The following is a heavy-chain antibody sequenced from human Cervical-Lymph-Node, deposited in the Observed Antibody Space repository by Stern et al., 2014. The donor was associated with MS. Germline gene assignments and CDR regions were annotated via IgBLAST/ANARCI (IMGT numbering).Heavy chain of an antibody. D-gene: IGHD2-15*01. CDR2: SSAYNGNT. CDR1: GYTFTSYG. V-gene: IGHV1-18*01. J-gene: IGHJ4*02. CDR3: ARECSGGSCYHFQYFDY. Sequence: QVQLVQSGAEVKKPGASVKVSCKASGYTFTSYGISWVRQAPGQGLEWMGWSSAYNGNTNYAQKLQGRVTMTTDTSTSTAYMELRSLRSDDTAVYYCARECSGGSCYHFQYFDYWGQGTLVTVSS.